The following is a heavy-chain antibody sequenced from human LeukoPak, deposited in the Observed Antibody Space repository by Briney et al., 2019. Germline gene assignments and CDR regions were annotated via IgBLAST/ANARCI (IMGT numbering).Heavy chain of an antibody. CDR2: ISSSGSTI. CDR1: GFTFSSYE. D-gene: IGHD5-18*01. V-gene: IGHV3-48*03. J-gene: IGHJ4*02. Sequence: GSLRLSCAASGFTFSSYEMNWVRQAPGQGLEWVSYISSSGSTIYYADSVKGRFTISRDNAKNSLYLQMNSLRAEDTAVYYCARDLYGYSWPAYFDYWGQGTLVTVSS. CDR3: ARDLYGYSWPAYFDY.